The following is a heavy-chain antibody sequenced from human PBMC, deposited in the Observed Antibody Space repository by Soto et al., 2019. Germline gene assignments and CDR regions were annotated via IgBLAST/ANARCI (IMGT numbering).Heavy chain of an antibody. CDR1: GGSMSNYY. J-gene: IGHJ4*02. Sequence: QVQLQESGPGLVKPPETLSLTCTVSGGSMSNYYWSWIRQPAGKGLEWIGRIYTTGSTHYNPSLKSRVTLSIDMSKNQFSLKLNPVTAADTAVYYCARELPSIYEILTGHFDNWGQGTLVTVSS. CDR3: ARELPSIYEILTGHFDN. D-gene: IGHD3-9*01. CDR2: IYTTGST. V-gene: IGHV4-4*07.